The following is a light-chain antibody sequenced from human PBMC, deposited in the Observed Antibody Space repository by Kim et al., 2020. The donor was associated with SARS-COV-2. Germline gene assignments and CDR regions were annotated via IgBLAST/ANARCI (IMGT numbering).Light chain of an antibody. CDR3: GADHGSGSNFVYV. Sequence: CTLSSGYSNDKVDWYQQRPGEGPRFVMRGGTGGIVGSKGDGIPDRFSVLGSGLNRYLTIKNIQEEDESDYHCGADHGSGSNFVYVFGTGTKVTVL. CDR2: GGTGGIVG. CDR1: SGYSNDK. J-gene: IGLJ1*01. V-gene: IGLV9-49*01.